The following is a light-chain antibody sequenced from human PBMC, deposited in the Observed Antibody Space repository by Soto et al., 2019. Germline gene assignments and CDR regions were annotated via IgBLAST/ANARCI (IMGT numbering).Light chain of an antibody. J-gene: IGKJ4*01. CDR1: QSVCNN. CDR2: ATS. V-gene: IGKV3-15*01. Sequence: EIVVTQSPATLSMSPGERATLSCRASQSVCNNFAWYQQKPGQAPRLLIFATSTRDTGVPDRMSGSGSGTEFTLTIGRLQSGGFAVYYCQQHGDCPLTFGVGAKVEI. CDR3: QQHGDCPLT.